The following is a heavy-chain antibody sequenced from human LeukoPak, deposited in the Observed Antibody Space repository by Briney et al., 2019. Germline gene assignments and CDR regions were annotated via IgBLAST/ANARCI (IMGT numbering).Heavy chain of an antibody. CDR2: ISLNSGNI. CDR3: AKSVGSYYYAFDI. J-gene: IGHJ3*02. V-gene: IGHV3-9*01. Sequence: GGSLRLSCAPSGFTFDEYAMHWVRHAPGKGVEWVSGISLNSGNIVYADSVKGRFTISRDNAKNSLYLQMNSLRAEDTALYYCAKSVGSYYYAFDIWGQGTMVTVSS. CDR1: GFTFDEYA. D-gene: IGHD1-26*01.